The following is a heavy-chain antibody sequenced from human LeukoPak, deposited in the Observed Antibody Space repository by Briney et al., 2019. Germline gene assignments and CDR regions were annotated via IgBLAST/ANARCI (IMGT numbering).Heavy chain of an antibody. Sequence: SETLSLTCTVSGGSISSSSYYWGWIRQPPGKGLEWIGNIYYSGSAYYNPSLKSRVTISVDTSKNQFSLKLSSVTAADTALYYCARDGGLAAAFYWGQGTLSPSPQ. J-gene: IGHJ4*02. V-gene: IGHV4-39*07. CDR3: ARDGGLAAAFY. CDR2: IYYSGSA. D-gene: IGHD6-13*01. CDR1: GGSISSSSYY.